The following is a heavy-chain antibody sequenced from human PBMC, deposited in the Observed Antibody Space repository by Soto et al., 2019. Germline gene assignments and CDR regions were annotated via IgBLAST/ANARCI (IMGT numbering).Heavy chain of an antibody. D-gene: IGHD3-10*01. CDR3: ARAQGGYSDAFDI. CDR1: GFTFSSYW. J-gene: IGHJ3*02. V-gene: IGHV3-30-3*01. CDR2: ISYDGSNK. Sequence: GGSLRLSCAASGFTFSSYWMHWVRQAPGKGLVWVAVISYDGSNKYYADSVKGRFTISRDNSKNTLYLQMNSLRAEDTAVYYCARAQGGYSDAFDIWGQGTMVTVS.